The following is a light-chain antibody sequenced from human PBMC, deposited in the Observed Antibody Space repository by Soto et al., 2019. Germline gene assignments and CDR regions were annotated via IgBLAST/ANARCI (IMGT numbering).Light chain of an antibody. CDR3: QQYYSTPPT. CDR1: QSVLYSSNNKNY. V-gene: IGKV4-1*01. CDR2: WAS. J-gene: IGKJ4*01. Sequence: DIVMTQSPDSLAVSLGERATINCKSSQSVLYSSNNKNYLAWYQQKPGQPPQLLIYWASTRESGGPDRFSGTWSGTDFTLTISSLQAEDVAVYDCQQYYSTPPTCGGGTKVEIK.